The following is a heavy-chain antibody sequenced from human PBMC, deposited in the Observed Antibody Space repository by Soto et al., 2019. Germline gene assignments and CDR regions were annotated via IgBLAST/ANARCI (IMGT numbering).Heavy chain of an antibody. V-gene: IGHV4-34*01. CDR2: INHSGST. CDR3: ARGLTSYSSGWYTY. Sequence: SETLSLTCAVYGGSFSGYYWSWIRQPPGKGPEWIGEINHSGSTNYNPSLKSRVTISVDTSKNQFSLKLSSVTAADTAVYYCARGLTSYSSGWYTYWGQGTLVTVSS. CDR1: GGSFSGYY. J-gene: IGHJ4*02. D-gene: IGHD6-19*01.